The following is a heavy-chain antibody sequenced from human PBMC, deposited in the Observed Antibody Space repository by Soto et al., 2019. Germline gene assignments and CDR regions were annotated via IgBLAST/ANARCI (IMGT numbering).Heavy chain of an antibody. Sequence: ETLSLTCAVYGGSFSGYYWSWIRQPPGKGLEWIGEINHSGSTNYNPSLKSRVTISVDTSKNQFSLKLSSVTAADTAVYYCARVRANWNYGFHYYGMDVWGQGTTVTVSS. CDR2: INHSGST. CDR1: GGSFSGYY. CDR3: ARVRANWNYGFHYYGMDV. V-gene: IGHV4-34*01. D-gene: IGHD1-7*01. J-gene: IGHJ6*02.